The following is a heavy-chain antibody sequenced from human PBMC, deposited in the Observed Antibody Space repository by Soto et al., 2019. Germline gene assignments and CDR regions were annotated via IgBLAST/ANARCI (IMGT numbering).Heavy chain of an antibody. D-gene: IGHD4-17*01. CDR2: IIPILGIA. V-gene: IGHV1-69*04. Sequence: GASVKVSCKASGGTFSSYTMSWVRQAPGQGLEWMGRIIPILGIANYAQKFQGRVTITADKSTSTAYMGLSSLRSEDTAVYYCARDVPTTVTTPGAFDIWGQGTMLTVSS. CDR3: ARDVPTTVTTPGAFDI. CDR1: GGTFSSYT. J-gene: IGHJ3*02.